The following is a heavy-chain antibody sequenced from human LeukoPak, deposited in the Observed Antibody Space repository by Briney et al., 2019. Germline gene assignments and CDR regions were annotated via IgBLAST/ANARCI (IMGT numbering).Heavy chain of an antibody. CDR1: GFTFSSYW. V-gene: IGHV3-7*01. D-gene: IGHD6-19*01. CDR3: ATAGPLAGLYRGLDY. CDR2: IKQDGSEK. Sequence: PGGSLRLSCAASGFTFSSYWKSWVRQAPGKGLEWVANIKQDGSEKYYVDSVKGRFTISRDNAKNSLYLQMNSLRAEDTAVYYCATAGPLAGLYRGLDYWGQGTLVTVSS. J-gene: IGHJ4*02.